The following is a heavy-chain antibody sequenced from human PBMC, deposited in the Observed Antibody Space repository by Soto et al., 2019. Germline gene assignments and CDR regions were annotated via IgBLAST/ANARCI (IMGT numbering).Heavy chain of an antibody. Sequence: GGSLRLSCAASGFTFGYYYIHWIRRAPGKGLEWISYISGNGEVIQYAASARGRFTISRDNAENSVYLEMESLRDEDTALYYCARTKPRYSSGWYSDYFDYWGQGTLVTVS. V-gene: IGHV3-11*01. CDR2: ISGNGEVI. J-gene: IGHJ4*02. CDR1: GFTFGYYY. CDR3: ARTKPRYSSGWYSDYFDY. D-gene: IGHD6-19*01.